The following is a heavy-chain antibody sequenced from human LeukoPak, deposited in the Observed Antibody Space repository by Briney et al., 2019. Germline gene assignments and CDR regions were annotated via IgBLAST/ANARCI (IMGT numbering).Heavy chain of an antibody. CDR3: ARISSYDFWSGYHDYYYYGMDV. J-gene: IGHJ6*02. CDR2: IYYSGST. CDR1: GGSISSSSYY. Sequence: SETLSLTCTVSGGSISSSSYYWGWIRQPPGKGLEWIGSIYYSGSTYYNPSLKSRVTISVDTSKNQFSLKLSSVIAADTAVYYCARISSYDFWSGYHDYYYYGMDVWGQGTTVTVSS. D-gene: IGHD3-3*01. V-gene: IGHV4-39*01.